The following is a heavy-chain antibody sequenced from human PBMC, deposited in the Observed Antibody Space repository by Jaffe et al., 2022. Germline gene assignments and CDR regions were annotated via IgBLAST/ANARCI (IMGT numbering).Heavy chain of an antibody. CDR2: ISYSGSST. Sequence: EVQLVESGGGLVQPGGSLRLSCVVSGFTFSTYEMNWVRLAPGKGLEWLSYISYSGSSTDYADSVKGRFTISRDSAKNSLYLQMNSLRVEDTAVYYCARGRGLGSDGSFYRGQEYWGQGTLVTVSS. D-gene: IGHD2-15*01. V-gene: IGHV3-48*03. CDR1: GFTFSTYE. CDR3: ARGRGLGSDGSFYRGQEY. J-gene: IGHJ4*02.